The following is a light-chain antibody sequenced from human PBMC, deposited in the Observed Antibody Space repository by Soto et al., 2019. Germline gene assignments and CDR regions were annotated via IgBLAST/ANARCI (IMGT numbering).Light chain of an antibody. CDR2: WAS. J-gene: IGKJ2*01. Sequence: DIVMTQSPDSLAVSLGERATINYKSSQNVLYSSNNKNYLAWYQQTSGQPPKLLIYWASTRESGVPDRFSGSGSGTDFTLTISSLQAEDVAVYYCQQYYSNPPTFGQGTKLEIK. CDR1: QNVLYSSNNKNY. CDR3: QQYYSNPPT. V-gene: IGKV4-1*01.